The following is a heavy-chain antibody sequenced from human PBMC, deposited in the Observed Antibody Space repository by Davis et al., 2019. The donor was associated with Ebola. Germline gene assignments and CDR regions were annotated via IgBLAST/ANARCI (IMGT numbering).Heavy chain of an antibody. Sequence: GESLKISCAASGFTFSTYWMTWVRQAPGKGLEWVAVISYDGSNKYYADSVKGRFTISRDNSKNTLYLQMNSLRAEDTAVYYCARDVVEDFGVVIINNWFDPWGQGTLVTVSS. CDR1: GFTFSTYW. CDR2: ISYDGSNK. D-gene: IGHD3-3*01. V-gene: IGHV3-30*03. J-gene: IGHJ5*02. CDR3: ARDVVEDFGVVIINNWFDP.